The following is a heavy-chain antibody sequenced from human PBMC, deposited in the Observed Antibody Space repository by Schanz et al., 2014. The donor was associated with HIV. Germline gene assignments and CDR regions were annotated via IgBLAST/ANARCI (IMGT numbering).Heavy chain of an antibody. Sequence: QVRLQQWGAGLLKPSETLTLTCAVYGDSLSDNFWTWIRQSPEKGLEWIGEINHSGSINYNPPLKSRVTMSVDTSKKQFSLKLSSVTAADTAVYYCARDGDGYVNYYYGMDVWGQGTTVTVSS. CDR2: INHSGSI. D-gene: IGHD5-12*01. CDR3: ARDGDGYVNYYYGMDV. V-gene: IGHV4-34*01. J-gene: IGHJ6*02. CDR1: GDSLSDNF.